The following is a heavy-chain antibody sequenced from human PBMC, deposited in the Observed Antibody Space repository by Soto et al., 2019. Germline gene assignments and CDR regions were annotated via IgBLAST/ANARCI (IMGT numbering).Heavy chain of an antibody. CDR1: GFTFSNAW. D-gene: IGHD2-2*01. Sequence: GGSLRLSCAASGFTFSNAWMSWVRQAPGKGLEWVGRIKSKTDGGTTDYAAPVKGRFTISRDDSKNTLYLQMNSLKTEDTAVYYCTTDIGGYCSSTSCYLYYYYYGMDVWGQGTTVTVSS. CDR3: TTDIGGYCSSTSCYLYYYYYGMDV. CDR2: IKSKTDGGTT. J-gene: IGHJ6*02. V-gene: IGHV3-15*01.